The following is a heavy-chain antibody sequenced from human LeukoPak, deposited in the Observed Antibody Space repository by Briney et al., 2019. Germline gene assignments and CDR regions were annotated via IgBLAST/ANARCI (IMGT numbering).Heavy chain of an antibody. D-gene: IGHD4-23*01. CDR1: GFTFSSYS. CDR3: ARYYGGNSACDY. Sequence: GGSLRLSCAAPGFTFSSYSMNWVRQAPGKGLEWVSYITSSSSSTIYYADSVKGRFTISRDNAKNSLYLQMNSLRAEDTAVYYCARYYGGNSACDYWGQGTLVTVSS. V-gene: IGHV3-48*01. J-gene: IGHJ4*02. CDR2: ITSSSSSTI.